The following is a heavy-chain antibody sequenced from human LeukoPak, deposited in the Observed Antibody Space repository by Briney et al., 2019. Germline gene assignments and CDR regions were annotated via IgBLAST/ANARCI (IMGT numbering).Heavy chain of an antibody. CDR3: ARDRSVMIEGSNWFDP. D-gene: IGHD3-22*01. CDR2: IYHSGST. CDR1: GYSISSGYY. Sequence: PSETLSLTCTVSGYSISSGYYWGWIRQPPGKGLEWIGSIYHSGSTYYNPSLKSRVTISVDTSKNQFSPKLSSVTAADTAVYYCARDRSVMIEGSNWFDPWGQGTLVTVSS. V-gene: IGHV4-38-2*02. J-gene: IGHJ5*02.